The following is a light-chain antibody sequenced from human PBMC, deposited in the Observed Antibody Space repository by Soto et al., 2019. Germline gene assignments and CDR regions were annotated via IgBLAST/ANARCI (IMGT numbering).Light chain of an antibody. CDR2: GAS. Sequence: DIQMTQSPSTLSASVGDRLTITCRASQIISGWLAWYQQKQGKAPNVLIYGASNLQSGVPSRFSGSGSGTEFTLTISSLQSDDFATYYCQQYDSYPWTFGQGTKVEIK. CDR3: QQYDSYPWT. J-gene: IGKJ1*01. CDR1: QIISGW. V-gene: IGKV1-5*01.